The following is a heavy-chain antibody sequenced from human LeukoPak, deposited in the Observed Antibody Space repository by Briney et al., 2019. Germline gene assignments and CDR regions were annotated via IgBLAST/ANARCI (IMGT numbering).Heavy chain of an antibody. CDR1: GYSISSGYY. D-gene: IGHD3-3*01. Sequence: SETLSLTCTVSGYSISSGYYWGWIRQPPGKGLEWIGSIYHSGSTYYNPSLKSRVTISVDTSKKQFSLKLSTVTAADTAVYYCAGDFGSGREEGWFDPWGQGTLVTVSS. V-gene: IGHV4-38-2*02. CDR3: AGDFGSGREEGWFDP. J-gene: IGHJ5*02. CDR2: IYHSGST.